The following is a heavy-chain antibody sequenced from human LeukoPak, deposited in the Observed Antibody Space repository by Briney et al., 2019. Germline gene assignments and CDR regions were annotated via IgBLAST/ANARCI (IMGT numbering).Heavy chain of an antibody. Sequence: GGSLRLSCAASGFTFSSYSMNWVRQAPGKGLEWVSSISSSSSYIYYADSVKGRFTISGDNAKNSLYLQMNSLRAEDTAVYYCASIAAAGTGGDYWGQGTLVTVSS. CDR1: GFTFSSYS. CDR2: ISSSSSYI. D-gene: IGHD6-13*01. CDR3: ASIAAAGTGGDY. V-gene: IGHV3-21*01. J-gene: IGHJ4*02.